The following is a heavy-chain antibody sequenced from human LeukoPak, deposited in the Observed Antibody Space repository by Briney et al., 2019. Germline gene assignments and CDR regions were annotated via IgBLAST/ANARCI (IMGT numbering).Heavy chain of an antibody. CDR1: GFTFSSYG. CDR3: RMDYSSSDY. Sequence: PGRSLRLSCAASGFTFSSYGMHWVRQAPGKGLEWVAVISYDGSNKYYADCVKGRFTISRDNSKNTLYLQMNSLRAEGTAVYYCRMDYSSSDYWGQGTLVTVSS. J-gene: IGHJ4*02. D-gene: IGHD6-6*01. CDR2: ISYDGSNK. V-gene: IGHV3-30*03.